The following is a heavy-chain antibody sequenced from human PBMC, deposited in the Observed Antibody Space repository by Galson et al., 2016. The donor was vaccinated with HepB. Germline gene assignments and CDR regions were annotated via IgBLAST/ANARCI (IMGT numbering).Heavy chain of an antibody. V-gene: IGHV4-4*02. Sequence: SETLSLTCTVSGGSISSTTNWWSWVRQSPGQGLEWIGEIYHSGDTNYNPSLKSRATISVDTSRNQFSLSLSSVTAADTAVYYCAREAHDYGDRRFDPWGQGTLVTVSS. CDR2: IYHSGDT. J-gene: IGHJ5*02. CDR1: GGSISSTTNW. D-gene: IGHD4-17*01. CDR3: AREAHDYGDRRFDP.